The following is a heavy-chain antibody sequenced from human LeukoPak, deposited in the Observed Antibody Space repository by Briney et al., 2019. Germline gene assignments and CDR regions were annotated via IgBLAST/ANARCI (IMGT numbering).Heavy chain of an antibody. J-gene: IGHJ4*02. Sequence: SAKVSCKASGGTFSSYAISWVRQAPGQGLEWMGGIIPIFGTANYAQKFQGRVTITTDESTSTAYMELSSLRSEDTAVYYCARGVVPAATIVYYFDYWGQGTLVTVSS. V-gene: IGHV1-69*05. D-gene: IGHD2-2*01. CDR3: ARGVVPAATIVYYFDY. CDR2: IIPIFGTA. CDR1: GGTFSSYA.